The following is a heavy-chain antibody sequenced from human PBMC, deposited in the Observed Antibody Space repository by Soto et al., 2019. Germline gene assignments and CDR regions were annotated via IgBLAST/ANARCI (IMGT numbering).Heavy chain of an antibody. D-gene: IGHD6-19*01. CDR1: GGSFSDYY. V-gene: IGHV4-34*01. J-gene: IGHJ4*02. CDR3: ARGKDSHVGDSSGWFCAY. Sequence: QVQLQQWGAGLLKPSETLSLTCAVYGGSFSDYYWSWIRQPPGKGLEWIGEINHSGSTNYNPSLKSRVTISVDTSKNQFSRNLSAVTAADTAVYYCARGKDSHVGDSSGWFCAYWGQGTLFTVSS. CDR2: INHSGST.